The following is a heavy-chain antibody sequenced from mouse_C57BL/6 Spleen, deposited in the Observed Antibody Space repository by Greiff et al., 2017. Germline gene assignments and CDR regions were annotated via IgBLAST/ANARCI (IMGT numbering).Heavy chain of an antibody. CDR1: GYAFSSYW. D-gene: IGHD4-1*01. CDR2: IYPGDGDT. Sequence: QVQLKESGAELVKPGASVKISCKASGYAFSSYWMNWVKQRPGKGLEWIGQIYPGDGDTNYNGKFKGKATLTADKSSSTAYMQLSSLTSEDSAVYFCARGRTGAFAYWGQGTLVTVSA. J-gene: IGHJ3*01. V-gene: IGHV1-80*01. CDR3: ARGRTGAFAY.